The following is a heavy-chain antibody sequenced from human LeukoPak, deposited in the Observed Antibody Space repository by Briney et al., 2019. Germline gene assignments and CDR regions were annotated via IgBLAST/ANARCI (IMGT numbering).Heavy chain of an antibody. Sequence: SVKVSCKASGFTFTNSAVQWVRPARGQRLEWIGWIVVGSGNTNYAQKLQERVTITRDMSTNTAYLELSSLRSEDTAVYYCAADLPYSNYGPLDFWGQGTLVTVSS. J-gene: IGHJ4*02. V-gene: IGHV1-58*01. CDR3: AADLPYSNYGPLDF. CDR1: GFTFTNSA. D-gene: IGHD4-11*01. CDR2: IVVGSGNT.